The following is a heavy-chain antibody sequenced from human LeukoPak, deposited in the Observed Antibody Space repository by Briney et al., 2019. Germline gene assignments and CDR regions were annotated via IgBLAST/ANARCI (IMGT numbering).Heavy chain of an antibody. D-gene: IGHD6-13*01. CDR3: ARRIAAAGHFDY. J-gene: IGHJ4*02. CDR1: GYTFTGYY. V-gene: IGHV1-2*06. CDR2: INPNSGGT. Sequence: ASVKVSCKASGYTFTGYYMHWVRQAPGQGLEWMGRINPNSGGTNYAQKFQGRVTMTRDTSISTAYMELSRLRSDDTAVFYCARRIAAAGHFDYWGQGTLATVSS.